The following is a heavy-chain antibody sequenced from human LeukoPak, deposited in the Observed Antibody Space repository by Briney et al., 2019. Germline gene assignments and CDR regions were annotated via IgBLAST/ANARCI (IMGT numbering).Heavy chain of an antibody. CDR2: ISAYNGNT. CDR1: GYTFTSYG. V-gene: IGHV1-18*01. CDR3: ARDNDSRDPPHFDY. D-gene: IGHD3-16*01. Sequence: GASVKVSCKACGYTFTSYGISWVRLAPGQGLEWMGWISAYNGNTNYAQKLQGRVTMTTDTSTSTAYMELRSLRSEDTAVYYCARDNDSRDPPHFDYWGQGTLVTVSS. J-gene: IGHJ4*02.